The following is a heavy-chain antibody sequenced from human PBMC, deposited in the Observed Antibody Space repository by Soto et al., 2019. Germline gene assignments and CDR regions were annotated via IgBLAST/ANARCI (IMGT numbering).Heavy chain of an antibody. CDR3: AKGTLGYCSSTSCYSVDY. CDR2: ISYDGSNK. J-gene: IGHJ4*02. D-gene: IGHD2-2*01. Sequence: QVQLVESGGGVVQPGRSLRLSCAASGFTFSSYGMHWVRQAPGKGLEWVAVISYDGSNKYYADSVKGRFTISRDTSKNTLYLQMNSLRAEDTAVYYCAKGTLGYCSSTSCYSVDYWGQGTLVTVSS. V-gene: IGHV3-30*18. CDR1: GFTFSSYG.